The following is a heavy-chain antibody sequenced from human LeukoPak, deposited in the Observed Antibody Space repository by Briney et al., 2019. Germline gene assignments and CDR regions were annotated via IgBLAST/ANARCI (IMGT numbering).Heavy chain of an antibody. V-gene: IGHV3-43D*03. Sequence: GGSLRLSCAASGFTFDDYAMSWVRQGPGKGLEWLALITWDGSKTYYTDSVRGRFAISRDNSKDALYLQMDGLRVEDTGFYYCVKDKYSDGFFDYWGRGTLVTVSS. D-gene: IGHD5-12*01. CDR2: ITWDGSKT. CDR3: VKDKYSDGFFDY. J-gene: IGHJ4*02. CDR1: GFTFDDYA.